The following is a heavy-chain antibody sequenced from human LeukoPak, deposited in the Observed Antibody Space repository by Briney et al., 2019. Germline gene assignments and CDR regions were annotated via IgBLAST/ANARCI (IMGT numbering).Heavy chain of an antibody. V-gene: IGHV3-7*01. CDR3: ARLSAYYYGSYFYYYMDV. J-gene: IGHJ6*03. CDR1: GFTFSSYD. Sequence: GGSLRLSCAASGFTFSSYDMHWVRQLPGKGPEWVANIRQDESERYFADSVKGRFTISRDNAKKSVYLHMSSLRAEDTALYYCARLSAYYYGSYFYYYMDVWGKGTTVTISS. D-gene: IGHD3-10*01. CDR2: IRQDESER.